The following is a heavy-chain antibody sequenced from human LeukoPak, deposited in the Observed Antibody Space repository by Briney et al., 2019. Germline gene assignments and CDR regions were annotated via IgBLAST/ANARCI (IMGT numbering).Heavy chain of an antibody. Sequence: ASVKVSCKASGYTFIDYGVSWVRQAPGQGLEWMGWISTYNGHTYYAQKLQGRVTMTTDTSTSTAYMGLRSLRSDDTAAYYCARDAAAAGPFDYWGQGTLVTVSS. CDR1: GYTFIDYG. J-gene: IGHJ4*02. CDR2: ISTYNGHT. D-gene: IGHD6-13*01. CDR3: ARDAAAAGPFDY. V-gene: IGHV1-18*01.